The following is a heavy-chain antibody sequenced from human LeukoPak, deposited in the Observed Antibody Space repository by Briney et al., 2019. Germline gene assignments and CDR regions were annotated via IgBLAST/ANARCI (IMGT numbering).Heavy chain of an antibody. D-gene: IGHD3-22*01. Sequence: GGSLRLSCSVSGFTFGDYAMTWVRQAPGKGLEWVGFIRSNAYGGTTEYAASVKGRFTISRDDSKSIAYLQMNSLKTEDTAVYYCTGCYYDSSGYTYYGMDVWGQGTTVTVSS. J-gene: IGHJ6*02. CDR2: IRSNAYGGTT. V-gene: IGHV3-49*04. CDR1: GFTFGDYA. CDR3: TGCYYDSSGYTYYGMDV.